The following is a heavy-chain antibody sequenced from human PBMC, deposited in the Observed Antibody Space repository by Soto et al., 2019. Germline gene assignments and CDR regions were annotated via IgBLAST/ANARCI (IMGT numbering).Heavy chain of an antibody. D-gene: IGHD3-3*01. CDR3: AKDPDYAFWSGYSDY. CDR1: GFTFSSYA. J-gene: IGHJ4*02. V-gene: IGHV3-23*01. Sequence: PGGSLRLSCAASGFTFSSYAMSWVRKAPGKGVEWVSAISGSGGSTYHADSVKGRFTISRYNSKNTLYLQMNSPRAEDTAVYYCAKDPDYAFWSGYSDYWGQGTLVTVSS. CDR2: ISGSGGST.